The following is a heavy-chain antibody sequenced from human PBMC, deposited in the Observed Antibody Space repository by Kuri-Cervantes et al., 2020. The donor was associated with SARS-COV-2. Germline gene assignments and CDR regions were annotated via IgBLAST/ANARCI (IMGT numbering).Heavy chain of an antibody. CDR3: ARSGDSRHTIFGVVITMGVDY. CDR2: IYYSGST. V-gene: IGHV4-30-4*08. D-gene: IGHD3-3*01. J-gene: IGHJ4*02. Sequence: SETLSLTCTVSGGSISSGDYYWSWIRQPPGKGLEWIGYIYYSGSTYYNPSLKSRVTISVDTSKNQFSLKLSSVTAADTAVYYCARSGDSRHTIFGVVITMGVDYWGQGTLVTVSS. CDR1: GGSISSGDYY.